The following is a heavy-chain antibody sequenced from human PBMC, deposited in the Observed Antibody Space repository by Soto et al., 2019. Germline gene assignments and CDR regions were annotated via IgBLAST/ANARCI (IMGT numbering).Heavy chain of an antibody. Sequence: GGSLRLSCSASGFTFSRFAMHWLRQAPGKGPEYISSIDDTGNYTFYADSVKGRFTISRDISKNMLYLQMNNLRAEDTAVYYCARNRPLAYWGQGTLVTVSS. CDR3: ARNRPLAY. J-gene: IGHJ4*02. CDR1: GFTFSRFA. CDR2: IDDTGNYT. D-gene: IGHD3-3*02. V-gene: IGHV3-64*04.